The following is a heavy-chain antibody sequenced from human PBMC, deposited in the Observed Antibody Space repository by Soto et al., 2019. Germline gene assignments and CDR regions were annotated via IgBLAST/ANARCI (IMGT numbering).Heavy chain of an antibody. V-gene: IGHV3-21*01. CDR1: GFTFSSYS. CDR3: ARDPPVRSPPVNFDY. Sequence: GGSLRLSCAASGFTFSSYSMNWVRQAPGKGLEWVSSISSSSSYIYYADSVKGRFTISRDNAKNSLYLQMNSLRAEDTAVYYCARDPPVRSPPVNFDYWGQGTLVTVSS. D-gene: IGHD3-10*01. CDR2: ISSSSSYI. J-gene: IGHJ4*02.